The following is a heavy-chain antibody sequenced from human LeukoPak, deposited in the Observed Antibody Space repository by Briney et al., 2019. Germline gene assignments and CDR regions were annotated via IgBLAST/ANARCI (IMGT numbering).Heavy chain of an antibody. CDR1: GYTFTGYY. CDR2: INPNSGGT. CDR3: AREGDYYDSSGYYFDY. D-gene: IGHD3-22*01. V-gene: IGHV1-2*02. J-gene: IGHJ4*02. Sequence: ASVKVSCKASGYTFTGYYMHWVRQAPGQGLEWMGWINPNSGGTNYAQKFQGRVTMTRDTSISTAYMEPSRLRSDDTAVYYCAREGDYYDSSGYYFDYWGQGTLVTVSS.